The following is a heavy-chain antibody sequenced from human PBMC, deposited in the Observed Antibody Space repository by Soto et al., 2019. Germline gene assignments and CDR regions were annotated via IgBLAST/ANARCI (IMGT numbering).Heavy chain of an antibody. J-gene: IGHJ4*02. Sequence: GGSLRLSCAASGFTFSIYSMNWVRQAPGKGLEWVSYISSSSSTIYYADSVKGRFTISRDNAKNSLYLQMNSLRAEDTAVYYCASGRFLEWLSVDYWGQGTLVTVSS. CDR1: GFTFSIYS. CDR3: ASGRFLEWLSVDY. CDR2: ISSSSSTI. V-gene: IGHV3-48*01. D-gene: IGHD3-3*01.